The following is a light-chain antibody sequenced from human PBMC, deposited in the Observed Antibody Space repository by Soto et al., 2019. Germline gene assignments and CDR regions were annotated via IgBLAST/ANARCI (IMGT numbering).Light chain of an antibody. J-gene: IGKJ1*01. Sequence: DIQVTQSPPTLSASVGDRVTITCRASQTISTWMAWYQQKPGKAPKLLVYDASTLQSGVASRFSGSGSGTEFTLIISGLQPDDSATYYCQQYHSYWTFGQGTRWIS. CDR3: QQYHSYWT. V-gene: IGKV1-5*01. CDR2: DAS. CDR1: QTISTW.